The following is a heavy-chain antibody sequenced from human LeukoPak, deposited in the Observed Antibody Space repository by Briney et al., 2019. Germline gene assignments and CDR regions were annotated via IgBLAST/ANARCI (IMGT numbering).Heavy chain of an antibody. J-gene: IGHJ3*02. Sequence: PAETLSLTCIVSGGSISSSSYEWGWIRQPPGKGLEWIGSIYYSGSTYYNPTLRSLRAISVDTSTSQFSLNLTSVTAPDTAVYYCASRYCTNGVCYTAGDAFDIWGQGTMVTVSS. CDR1: GGSISSSSYE. V-gene: IGHV4-39*01. CDR2: IYYSGST. CDR3: ASRYCTNGVCYTAGDAFDI. D-gene: IGHD2-8*01.